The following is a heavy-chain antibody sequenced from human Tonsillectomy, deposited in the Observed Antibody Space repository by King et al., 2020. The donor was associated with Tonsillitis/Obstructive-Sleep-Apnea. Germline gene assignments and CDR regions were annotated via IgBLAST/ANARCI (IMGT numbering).Heavy chain of an antibody. J-gene: IGHJ4*02. CDR1: GGSISSSNG. CDR2: SYHVGST. Sequence: MQLQESGPGLVKPSWTLSLTCAVSGGSISSSNGWVWFRQPPGKGMGWNGESYHVGSTNYNPSLKSRVTMSVEKSKNQFSLRVNSVTAADTAVYYCAREGFGDYEPHFDYWGQGALVTVAS. V-gene: IGHV4-4*02. D-gene: IGHD4-17*01. CDR3: AREGFGDYEPHFDY.